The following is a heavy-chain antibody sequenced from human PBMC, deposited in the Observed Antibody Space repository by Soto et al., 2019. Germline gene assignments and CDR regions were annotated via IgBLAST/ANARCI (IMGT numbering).Heavy chain of an antibody. CDR3: ARRGGIYYYYYYMDV. CDR2: MNPNSGNT. J-gene: IGHJ6*03. Sequence: ASVKVSCKASGYTFTSYDINWVRQATGQGLEWMGWMNPNSGNTGYAQKFQGRVTMTRNTSISTAYMELSSLRSEDTAVYYCARRGGIYYYYYYMDVWGKGTTVTVSS. V-gene: IGHV1-8*01. CDR1: GYTFTSYD. D-gene: IGHD3-10*01.